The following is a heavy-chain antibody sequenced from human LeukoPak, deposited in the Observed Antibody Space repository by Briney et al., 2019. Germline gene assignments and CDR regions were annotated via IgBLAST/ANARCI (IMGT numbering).Heavy chain of an antibody. J-gene: IGHJ4*02. D-gene: IGHD2-15*01. V-gene: IGHV5-51*01. CDR1: GYTFTNYW. CDR3: ARQHCSGGSCSCDS. CDR2: IYPGASDT. Sequence: GESLKISCKGSGYTFTNYWIGWVRQMPGKGLEWMGIIYPGASDTRYSPSFQGQVTISVDKSIATAYLQWRSLKASDTAMYYCARQHCSGGSCSCDSWGQGTLVTASS.